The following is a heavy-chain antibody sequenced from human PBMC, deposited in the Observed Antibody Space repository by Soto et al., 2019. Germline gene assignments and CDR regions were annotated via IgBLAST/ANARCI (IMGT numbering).Heavy chain of an antibody. V-gene: IGHV4-34*01. Sequence: SETQSLTCAVYGGSFSGYYWSWIRQPPGKGLEWIGEINHSGSTNYNPSLKSRVTISVDTSKNQFSLKLSSVTAADTAVYYCATGGASSSWGSLYYFDYWGQGTLVTVSS. J-gene: IGHJ4*02. CDR1: GGSFSGYY. D-gene: IGHD6-13*01. CDR2: INHSGST. CDR3: ATGGASSSWGSLYYFDY.